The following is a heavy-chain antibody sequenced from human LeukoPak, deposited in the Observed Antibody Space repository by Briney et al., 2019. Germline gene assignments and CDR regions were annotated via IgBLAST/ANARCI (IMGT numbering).Heavy chain of an antibody. D-gene: IGHD1-26*01. CDR2: IYSGGST. J-gene: IGHJ4*02. CDR1: GFTFTNYW. Sequence: GGSLRLSCAASGFTFTNYWMHWVRQAPGKGLVWVSVIYSGGSTYYADSVKGRFTISRDNSKNTLYLQMNSLRAEDTAVYYCARAPRWELPYFDYWGQGTLVTVSS. V-gene: IGHV3-66*01. CDR3: ARAPRWELPYFDY.